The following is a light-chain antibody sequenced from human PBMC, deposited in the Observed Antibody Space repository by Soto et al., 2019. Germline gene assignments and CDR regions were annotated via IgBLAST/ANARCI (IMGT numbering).Light chain of an antibody. V-gene: IGLV1-40*01. CDR3: QSYDSSLSGSV. CDR2: VNT. Sequence: QPVLTQPPSVSGAPGQRVTISCTGSSSNIGGGYDVHWYQQIPGTAPKLLIYVNTNRPSGVPDRFSGSKSGTSASLAITGLQAEDEADYYCQSYDSSLSGSVFGGGTKLTVL. J-gene: IGLJ2*01. CDR1: SSNIGGGYD.